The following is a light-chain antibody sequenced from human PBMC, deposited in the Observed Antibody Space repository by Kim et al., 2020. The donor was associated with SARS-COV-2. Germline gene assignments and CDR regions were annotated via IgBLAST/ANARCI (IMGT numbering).Light chain of an antibody. CDR3: MQATHWPPIT. V-gene: IGKV2-30*02. Sequence: ASISCRASQSLVHSDGNTYLSWFHQRPGQSPRRLIYKVSNRDSGVPDRFSGSGSGTDFTLKISRVEAEDVGLYYCMQATHWPPITFGPGTKVDIK. J-gene: IGKJ3*01. CDR1: QSLVHSDGNTY. CDR2: KVS.